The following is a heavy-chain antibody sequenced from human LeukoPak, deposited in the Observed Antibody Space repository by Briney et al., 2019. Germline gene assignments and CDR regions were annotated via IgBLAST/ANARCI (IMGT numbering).Heavy chain of an antibody. Sequence: GGSLRLSCAASGFTFSSYSMNWVRQAPGKGPEWVSSISSSSSYIYYADSVKGRFTISRDNVQNSLYLQMNSVRAEDTAVYYCARVESGYSGYEAPDYWGQGTLVTVSS. CDR3: ARVESGYSGYEAPDY. V-gene: IGHV3-21*01. D-gene: IGHD5-12*01. CDR2: ISSSSSYI. J-gene: IGHJ4*02. CDR1: GFTFSSYS.